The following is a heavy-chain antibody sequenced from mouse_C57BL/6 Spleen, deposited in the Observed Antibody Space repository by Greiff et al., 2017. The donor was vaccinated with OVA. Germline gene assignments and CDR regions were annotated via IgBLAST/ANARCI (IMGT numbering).Heavy chain of an antibody. CDR2: ISSGSSTI. CDR1: GFTFSDYG. CDR3: ARQDDGYFLFDY. Sequence: EVKLMESGGGLVKPGGSLKLSCAASGFTFSDYGMHWVRQAPEKGLEWVAYISSGSSTIYYADTVKGRFTISRDNAKNTLFLQMTSLRSEDTAMYYCARQDDGYFLFDYWGQGTTLTVSS. D-gene: IGHD2-3*01. J-gene: IGHJ2*01. V-gene: IGHV5-17*01.